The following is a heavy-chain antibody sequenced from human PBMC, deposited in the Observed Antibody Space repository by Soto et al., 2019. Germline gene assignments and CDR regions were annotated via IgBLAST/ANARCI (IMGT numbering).Heavy chain of an antibody. V-gene: IGHV3-73*01. D-gene: IGHD4-17*01. CDR2: IRSKANSYAT. Sequence: EVQLVESGGGLVQPGGSLKLSCAASGFTFSGSAMHWVRQASGKGLEWVGRIRSKANSYATAYAASVKGRLTISRDDSKTTAYLQMNSLKTEDTAVYYCTRHEDYGGKYYFDYWGQGTLVTVSS. CDR1: GFTFSGSA. CDR3: TRHEDYGGKYYFDY. J-gene: IGHJ4*02.